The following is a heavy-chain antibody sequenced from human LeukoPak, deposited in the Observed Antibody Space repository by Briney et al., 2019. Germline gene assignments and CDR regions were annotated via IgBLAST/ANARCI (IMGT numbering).Heavy chain of an antibody. Sequence: SETLSLSCTISGGSISSYYWSWIRQPAGKGLEWIGRIYTSGSTNYNPSLKSRVTMSVDTSKNQFSLKLSSVTAADTAVYYCARDYYDSSGSHHFDYWGQGTLVTVSS. V-gene: IGHV4-4*07. CDR2: IYTSGST. CDR3: ARDYYDSSGSHHFDY. J-gene: IGHJ4*02. CDR1: GGSISSYY. D-gene: IGHD3-22*01.